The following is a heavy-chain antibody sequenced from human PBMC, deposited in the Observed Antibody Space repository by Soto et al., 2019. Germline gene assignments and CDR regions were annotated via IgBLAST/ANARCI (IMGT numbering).Heavy chain of an antibody. CDR3: AKAGLRFLCWLLWTPYFDY. CDR1: GFTFSSYA. CDR2: ISGSGGST. V-gene: IGHV3-23*01. D-gene: IGHD3-3*01. J-gene: IGHJ4*02. Sequence: GGSLRLSCAASGFTFSSYAMSWVRQAPGKGLEWVSAISGSGGSTYYADSVKGRFTISRDNSKNTLYLQMNSLRAEDTAVYYCAKAGLRFLCWLLWTPYFDYLGQGTLVTVSS.